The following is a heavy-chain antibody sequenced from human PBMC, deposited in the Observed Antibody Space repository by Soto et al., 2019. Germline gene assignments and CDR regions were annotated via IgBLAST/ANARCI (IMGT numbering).Heavy chain of an antibody. CDR3: ARHLGYDFWSGYYRPTTDFDY. CDR2: IYYSGST. J-gene: IGHJ4*02. V-gene: IGHV4-39*01. D-gene: IGHD3-3*01. CDR1: GGSISSSSYY. Sequence: SETLSLTCTVSGGSISSSSYYWGWIRQPPGTGLEWIGSIYYSGSTYYNPSLKSRGTISVDTSKSQFSLKLSSVTAADTAVYYCARHLGYDFWSGYYRPTTDFDYWGQGTLVTVS.